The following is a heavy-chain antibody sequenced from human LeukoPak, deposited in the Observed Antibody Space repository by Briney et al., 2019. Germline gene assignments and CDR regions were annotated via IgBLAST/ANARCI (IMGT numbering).Heavy chain of an antibody. Sequence: PSETLSLTCTVSGGSISSDYWSWIRQPAGKGLEWIGRIYTSGSTNYNPSLKSRVTMSVDTSKNQFSLKLSSVTAADTAVYYCARDRIVVAGDYFDYWGQGTLVTVSS. CDR1: GGSISSDY. CDR3: ARDRIVVAGDYFDY. V-gene: IGHV4-4*07. CDR2: IYTSGST. J-gene: IGHJ4*02. D-gene: IGHD6-19*01.